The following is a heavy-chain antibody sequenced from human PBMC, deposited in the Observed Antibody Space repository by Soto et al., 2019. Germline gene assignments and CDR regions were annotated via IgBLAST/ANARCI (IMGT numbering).Heavy chain of an antibody. V-gene: IGHV3-21*06. CDR1: GFTFSYFG. Sequence: PGGSLRLSCEASGFTFSYFGTHWVRQAPGKGLEWVSSISSTTNYIYYGDSMKGRFTISRDNAKNSLYLEMNSLRAEDTAVYYCARESEDLTSNFDYWGQGTLVTVSS. CDR2: ISSTTNYI. CDR3: ARESEDLTSNFDY. J-gene: IGHJ4*02.